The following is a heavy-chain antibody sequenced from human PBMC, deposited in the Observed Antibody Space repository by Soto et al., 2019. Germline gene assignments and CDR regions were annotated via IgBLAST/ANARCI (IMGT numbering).Heavy chain of an antibody. V-gene: IGHV4-61*01. J-gene: IGHJ1*01. CDR1: GASVSSGSYD. Sequence: PSETLSLTCTVSGASVSSGSYDWGWIRQPPGKALEWIGYINYSGSTNYNPSLKSRVTIAGDTSKNQFSLRLSSVTAADTAVYYCARQHYYYDSSGYYIEHFDHWGQGTLVTSPQ. CDR3: ARQHYYYDSSGYYIEHFDH. D-gene: IGHD3-22*01. CDR2: INYSGST.